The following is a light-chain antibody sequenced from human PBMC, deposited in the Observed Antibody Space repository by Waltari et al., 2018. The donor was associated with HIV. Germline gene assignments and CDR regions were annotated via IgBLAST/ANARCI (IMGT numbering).Light chain of an antibody. Sequence: QSVMPQPPSASGNPGRRVTTSCSASSTNIGSNYVYWYQQLPGTAPKLLFYRNNQRPSGVPDRFSGSKSGTSASLAISGLRSEDEADYYCATWDDSLNVVFGGGTKLTVL. V-gene: IGLV1-47*01. CDR1: STNIGSNY. CDR2: RNN. J-gene: IGLJ3*02. CDR3: ATWDDSLNVV.